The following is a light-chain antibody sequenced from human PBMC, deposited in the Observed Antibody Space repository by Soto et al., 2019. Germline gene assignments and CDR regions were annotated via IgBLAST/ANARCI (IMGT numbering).Light chain of an antibody. CDR2: DAS. V-gene: IGKV3-11*01. Sequence: EIVLTRSPATLSLSPGERATLSCRASQSVSSFLAWYQQKPGQAPRLLIYDASNRATGIPARFSGSGSGTDFSLTISSLEPEDFAVYYCQHRSSWPLSFGGGTKVEIK. CDR1: QSVSSF. J-gene: IGKJ4*01. CDR3: QHRSSWPLS.